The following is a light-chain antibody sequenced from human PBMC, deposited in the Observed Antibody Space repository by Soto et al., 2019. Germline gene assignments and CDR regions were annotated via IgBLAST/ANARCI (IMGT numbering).Light chain of an antibody. J-gene: IGLJ1*01. V-gene: IGLV2-11*01. CDR1: SSDIGDYDY. CDR3: CSYADKYTYV. CDR2: DVT. Sequence: QSVLTQHRSVSGSPGQSVTISCTGTSSDIGDYDYVSWYQHHAGKTPKLMIYDVTKRPSGVPDRFSGSKSGSTASLTISGLQADDEADYYCCSYADKYTYVFGTGTKVTVL.